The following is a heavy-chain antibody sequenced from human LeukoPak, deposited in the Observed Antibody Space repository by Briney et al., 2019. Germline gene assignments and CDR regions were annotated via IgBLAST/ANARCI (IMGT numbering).Heavy chain of an antibody. CDR2: MNPNSGNT. Sequence: ASVKVSCKASGYTFTSYDINWVRQATGQGLEWMGWMNPNSGNTGYAQKFQGRVTMTRNTSISTAYMELSSLRSEDTAVYYCARGLHCVWFGELLHWFDPWGQGTLVTVSS. V-gene: IGHV1-8*01. CDR1: GYTFTSYD. CDR3: ARGLHCVWFGELLHWFDP. D-gene: IGHD3-10*01. J-gene: IGHJ5*02.